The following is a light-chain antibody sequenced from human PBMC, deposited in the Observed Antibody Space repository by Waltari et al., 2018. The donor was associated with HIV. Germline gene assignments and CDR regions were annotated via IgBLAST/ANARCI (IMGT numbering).Light chain of an antibody. Sequence: DIQMTQSPSFLSASVVDRVTIACRASQNIENDLAWYQQKPGTAPKRLIYVAYKLESGVPSRVSGSGSGTDFPLTISSLQPEDFATYYCLQHNSYPRTFGQGTKVDI. V-gene: IGKV1-17*01. J-gene: IGKJ1*01. CDR3: LQHNSYPRT. CDR2: VAY. CDR1: QNIEND.